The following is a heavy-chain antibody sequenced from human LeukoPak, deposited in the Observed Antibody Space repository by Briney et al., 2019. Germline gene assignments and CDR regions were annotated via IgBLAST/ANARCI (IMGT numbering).Heavy chain of an antibody. CDR2: MNPNSGNT. D-gene: IGHD6-19*01. V-gene: IGHV1-8*03. CDR3: ARAMIAVATHDAFDI. CDR1: GYTFTSYD. Sequence: ASVKVSCKASGYTFTSYDINWVRQATGQGLEWMGWMNPNSGNTGYAQKFQGRVTITRNTSISTAYMELSSLRSEDTAVYYCARAMIAVATHDAFDIWGQGTMVTVSS. J-gene: IGHJ3*02.